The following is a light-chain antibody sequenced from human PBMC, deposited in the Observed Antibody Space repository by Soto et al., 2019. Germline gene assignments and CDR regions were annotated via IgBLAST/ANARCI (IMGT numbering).Light chain of an antibody. V-gene: IGLV2-23*01. CDR1: SSDVGSYNL. J-gene: IGLJ2*01. CDR2: EGS. CDR3: CSYAVGSTLV. Sequence: QSALTQPASVSGSPGQSITISCTGTSSDVGSYNLVSWHQQHPGKAPKLMIYEGSKRPSGVSHRFSGSKSGNTASLTISGLQAEDEADYYCCSYAVGSTLVFGGGTQLTVL.